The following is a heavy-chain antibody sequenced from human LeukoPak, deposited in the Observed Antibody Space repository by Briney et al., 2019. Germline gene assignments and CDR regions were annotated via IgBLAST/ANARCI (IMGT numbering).Heavy chain of an antibody. J-gene: IGHJ5*02. CDR3: ARSIAAAGTGWFDP. CDR2: IYSGGST. Sequence: PGGSLRLSCAASGFTVSSNYMSWVRQALGKGLEWVSVIYSGGSTYYADSVKGRFTISRDNSKNTLYLQMNSLRAEDTAVYYCARSIAAAGTGWFDPWGQGTLVTVSS. V-gene: IGHV3-66*01. D-gene: IGHD6-13*01. CDR1: GFTVSSNY.